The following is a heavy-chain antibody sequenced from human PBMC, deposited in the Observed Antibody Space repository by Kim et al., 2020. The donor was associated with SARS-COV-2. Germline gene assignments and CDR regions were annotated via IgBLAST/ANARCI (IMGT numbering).Heavy chain of an antibody. CDR3: ARDHYHASSSMD. D-gene: IGHD3-10*01. CDR2: TYYRSRWYD. CDR1: GDSVSNTNAA. V-gene: IGHV6-1*01. J-gene: IGHJ6*01. Sequence: SQTLSLTCAISGDSVSNTNAAWNWVMQTPSRGLEWLGRTYYRSRWYDDYAMSVQGRIDITPDTSMNQVSLHLSSVTPEDTAVYYCARDHYHASSSMD.